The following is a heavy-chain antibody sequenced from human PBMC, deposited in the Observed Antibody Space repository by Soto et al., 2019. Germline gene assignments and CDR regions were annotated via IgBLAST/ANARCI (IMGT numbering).Heavy chain of an antibody. D-gene: IGHD3-3*01. CDR3: VREVDFWSGYYMADAFDI. CDR1: GFTFSDYY. CDR2: ISSSGSTI. Sequence: PGGSLRLSCAASGFTFSDYYMSWIRQAPGKGLEWVSYISSSGSTIYYADSVKGRFTISRDNAKNSLYLQMNSLRAEDTAVYYCVREVDFWSGYYMADAFDIWGQGTMVTVSS. J-gene: IGHJ3*02. V-gene: IGHV3-11*01.